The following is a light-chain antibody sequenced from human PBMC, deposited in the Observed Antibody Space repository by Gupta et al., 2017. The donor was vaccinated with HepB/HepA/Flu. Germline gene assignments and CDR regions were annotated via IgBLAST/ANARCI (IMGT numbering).Light chain of an antibody. CDR2: AAS. CDR1: QSINTY. CDR3: QQSYSDPRT. V-gene: IGKV1-39*01. J-gene: IGKJ1*01. Sequence: DIQMTQSPSSLSASVGDRVTITCRASQSINTYLHWYQQKLGKAPKLLIYAASSLQSGVPSRFSGSGSGTDFTLTINSVQPEDFATYYCQQSYSDPRTFGQGTKVEIK.